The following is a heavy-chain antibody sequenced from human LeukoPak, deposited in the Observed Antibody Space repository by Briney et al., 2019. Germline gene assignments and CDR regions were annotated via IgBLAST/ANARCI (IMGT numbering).Heavy chain of an antibody. Sequence: PGGSLRLSCAASGFTFDDYAMHWVRQAPGKGLEWVSGINWNAGSTGYADSVEGRFTISRDNAKNSLYLQMNSLRAEDTALYYCARGFGVDYYDGSGYYPLDYWGQGTLVTVSS. J-gene: IGHJ4*02. CDR1: GFTFDDYA. D-gene: IGHD3-22*01. CDR2: INWNAGST. CDR3: ARGFGVDYYDGSGYYPLDY. V-gene: IGHV3-20*04.